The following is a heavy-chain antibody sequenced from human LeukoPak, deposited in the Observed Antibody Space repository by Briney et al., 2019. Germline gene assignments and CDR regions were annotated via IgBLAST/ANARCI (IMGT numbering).Heavy chain of an antibody. CDR2: IWYDGSNK. Sequence: GGSLRLSCAASGFTFSSYGMHWVRQAPGKGLEWVAVIWYDGSNKYYADSVKGRFTISRDNSKNTLYLQMNSLRAEDTAVYYCARDKERSGYYYYYYGMDVWGQGTRSPSP. J-gene: IGHJ6*02. V-gene: IGHV3-33*01. CDR1: GFTFSSYG. D-gene: IGHD3-3*01. CDR3: ARDKERSGYYYYYYGMDV.